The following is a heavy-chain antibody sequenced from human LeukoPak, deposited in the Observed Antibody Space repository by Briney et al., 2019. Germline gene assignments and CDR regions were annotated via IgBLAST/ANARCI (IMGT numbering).Heavy chain of an antibody. CDR2: IRYDGSNK. V-gene: IGHV3-30*02. CDR3: AKDLYSSGWPNWFDP. D-gene: IGHD6-19*01. J-gene: IGHJ5*02. CDR1: GFTFSSYS. Sequence: GGSLRLSCAASGFTFSSYSMHWVRQAPGKGLEWVAFIRYDGSNKYYADSVKGRFTISRDNSKNTLYLQMNSLRAEDTAVYYCAKDLYSSGWPNWFDPWGQGTLVTVSS.